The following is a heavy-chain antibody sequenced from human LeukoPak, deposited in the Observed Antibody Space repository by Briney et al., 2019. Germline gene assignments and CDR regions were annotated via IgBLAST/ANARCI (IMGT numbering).Heavy chain of an antibody. J-gene: IGHJ2*01. CDR3: ARDGYFDR. CDR1: GYTFTTYG. V-gene: IGHV1-18*01. CDR2: ISAHNGNT. Sequence: ASVKVSCKASGYTFTTYGIAWVRQAPGQGLEWMGWISAHNGNTNYAQSLQGRVTMTTDTSTNTAYMELRSLRSGDTAVYYCARDGYFDRWARGTLVTVSS.